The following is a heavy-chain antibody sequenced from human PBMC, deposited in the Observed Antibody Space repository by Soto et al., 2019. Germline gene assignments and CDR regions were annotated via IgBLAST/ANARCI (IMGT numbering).Heavy chain of an antibody. CDR2: ISAYNGDT. V-gene: IGHV1-18*01. CDR1: GYTFSNHG. D-gene: IGHD6-13*01. Sequence: GASVKVSCKASGYTFSNHGVSWVRQAPGQGLEWMGWISAYNGDTKYAQNLQGRVTMTTDTSTSTAYMELRSLRSDDTAVYYCARGSQIAAAGILSLSWVGSSSNWFDPWGQGTLVTVSS. J-gene: IGHJ5*02. CDR3: ARGSQIAAAGILSLSWVGSSSNWFDP.